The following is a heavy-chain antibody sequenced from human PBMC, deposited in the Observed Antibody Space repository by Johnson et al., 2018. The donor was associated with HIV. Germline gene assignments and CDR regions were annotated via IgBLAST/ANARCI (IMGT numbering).Heavy chain of an antibody. D-gene: IGHD6-19*01. V-gene: IGHV3-64*01. J-gene: IGHJ3*02. CDR2: ISNTGDSP. CDR3: ARARAKVVAGLDAFDI. CDR1: GFTFSNFP. Sequence: LVESGGGSVQPGGSLRLSCAASGFTFSNFPMHWVRQAPGKGLEYVSSISNTGDSPYYANSVKGRFTISRDNSKNTLYLQMGSLRVEDMATYYCARARAKVVAGLDAFDIWGQGTMVTVSS.